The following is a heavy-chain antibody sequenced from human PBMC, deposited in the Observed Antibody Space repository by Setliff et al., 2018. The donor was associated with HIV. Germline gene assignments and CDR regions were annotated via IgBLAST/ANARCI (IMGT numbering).Heavy chain of an antibody. D-gene: IGHD6-19*01. V-gene: IGHV3-23*01. CDR2: ISGSGDST. Sequence: VGSLRLSCAVSGFTFRNYIMTWVRPAPGKGLGWVPAISGSGDSTYYSDSVKGRFTISRDNSKNTLYLQMNGLRGEDTAVYYWAKDGIGTVADWFDTWGQGILVTVSS. CDR1: GFTFRNYI. J-gene: IGHJ5*02. CDR3: AKDGIGTVADWFDT.